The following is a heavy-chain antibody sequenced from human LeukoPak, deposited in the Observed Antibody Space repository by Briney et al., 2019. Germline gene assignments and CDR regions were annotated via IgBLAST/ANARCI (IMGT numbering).Heavy chain of an antibody. CDR1: GFTVSSNY. Sequence: PGGSLRLSCAASGFTVSSNYMSWVRQAPGKGLEWVSVIYSGGSTNYAESAKGRFTTSRENSKKTPYFQMKRPRGEDTAVYYFASLHSLGNYMDVWGKGTTVTVSS. D-gene: IGHD3-10*01. CDR2: IYSGGST. V-gene: IGHV3-53*01. CDR3: ASLHSLGNYMDV. J-gene: IGHJ6*03.